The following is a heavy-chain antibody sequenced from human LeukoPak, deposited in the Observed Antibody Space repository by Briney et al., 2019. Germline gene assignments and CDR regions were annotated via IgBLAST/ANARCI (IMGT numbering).Heavy chain of an antibody. J-gene: IGHJ4*02. CDR2: IYNDGSST. CDR3: ASLIRLFNY. CDR1: GFTFSHYW. V-gene: IGHV3-74*01. D-gene: IGHD3-16*01. Sequence: GGSLRLSCAASGFTFSHYWMHWVRQAPGKGLVWVSRIYNDGSSTSYADSVKGRFTISRDNAKNSLYLQMNSLRAEDTAVYYCASLIRLFNYWGQGTLVTVSS.